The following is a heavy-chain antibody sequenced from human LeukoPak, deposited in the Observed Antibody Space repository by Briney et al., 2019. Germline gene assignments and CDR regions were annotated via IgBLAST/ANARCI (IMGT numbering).Heavy chain of an antibody. J-gene: IGHJ3*02. CDR3: ARAHYVDTARTTNAFDI. V-gene: IGHV4-39*07. CDR2: FYYSGST. D-gene: IGHD5-18*01. Sequence: PSETLSLTCTVSGGSISSSSYYWGWIRQPPGKGLEWIGSFYYSGSTYYNPSLKSRVTTSVDKSKNQFSLKLSSVTAADTAVYYCARAHYVDTARTTNAFDIWGQGTMVTVSS. CDR1: GGSISSSSYY.